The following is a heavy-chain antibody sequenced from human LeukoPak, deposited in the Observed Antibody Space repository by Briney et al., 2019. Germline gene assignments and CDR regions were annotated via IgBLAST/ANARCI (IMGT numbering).Heavy chain of an antibody. Sequence: GASVTVSCKAPGYTFTGYYMHWVRQSPGQGLEWMGWINPNSGGTNYAQKFQGRVTMTRDTSISTAYMELSRLRSDDTAVYYCARDLYSSSSRYYFDYWGQGTLVTVSS. V-gene: IGHV1-2*02. CDR1: GYTFTGYY. CDR3: ARDLYSSSSRYYFDY. J-gene: IGHJ4*02. CDR2: INPNSGGT. D-gene: IGHD6-6*01.